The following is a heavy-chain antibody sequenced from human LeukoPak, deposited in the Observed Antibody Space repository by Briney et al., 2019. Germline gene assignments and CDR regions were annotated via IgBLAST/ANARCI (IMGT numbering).Heavy chain of an antibody. CDR1: GGSISSYY. CDR3: ARHVWELRLGAFDI. V-gene: IGHV4-59*08. CDR2: IYYSGST. Sequence: PSETLSLTCTVSGGSISSYYWSWIRQPPGKGLEWIGYIYYSGSTNYNPSLKSRVTISVDTSKNQFSLKLSSVTAADTAVYYCARHVWELRLGAFDIWGQGTMVTVSS. J-gene: IGHJ3*02. D-gene: IGHD1-26*01.